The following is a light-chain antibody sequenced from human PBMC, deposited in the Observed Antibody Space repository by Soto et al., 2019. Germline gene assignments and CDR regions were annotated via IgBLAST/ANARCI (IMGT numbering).Light chain of an antibody. CDR2: GNS. CDR3: QSYDSSLSGSVV. Sequence: QAVVTQPPSVSGAPGQRVTISCTGSSSNIGAGYDVHWYQQLPGTDPKLLIYGNSNRPSGVPDRFSGSKSGTSASLAITGLQAEDEADSYCQSYDSSLSGSVVFGGGTTLTVL. J-gene: IGLJ2*01. CDR1: SSNIGAGYD. V-gene: IGLV1-40*01.